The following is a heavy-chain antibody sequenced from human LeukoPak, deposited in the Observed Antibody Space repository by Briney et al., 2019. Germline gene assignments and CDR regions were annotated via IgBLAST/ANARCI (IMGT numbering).Heavy chain of an antibody. CDR1: GDSVSSNSVA. Sequence: SQTLSLTCAISGDSVSSNSVAWNWIRQSPSRGLEWLGRTFYRSTWYDEYAVSVRSRITINPDTSKNQFSLQVNSATPEDTAVYYCARELYCSAGACSFDYWGQGTLVTVSS. CDR2: TFYRSTWYD. J-gene: IGHJ4*02. D-gene: IGHD2-15*01. V-gene: IGHV6-1*01. CDR3: ARELYCSAGACSFDY.